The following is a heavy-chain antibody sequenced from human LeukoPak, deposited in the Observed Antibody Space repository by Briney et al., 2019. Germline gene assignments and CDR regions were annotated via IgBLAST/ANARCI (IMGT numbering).Heavy chain of an antibody. CDR1: GFTSISYW. J-gene: IGHJ6*03. V-gene: IGHV3-7*01. CDR3: ARARFETTVTTLVRKKDYYYYNMDV. Sequence: GGSLRLSCEASGFTSISYWMSWVRQAPGKGLEWVANIKQDGSEKYYVDSVKGRFTISRDNAKNSLYLQMNSLRAEDTAVYYCARARFETTVTTLVRKKDYYYYNMDVWGKGTTVTVSS. CDR2: IKQDGSEK. D-gene: IGHD4-17*01.